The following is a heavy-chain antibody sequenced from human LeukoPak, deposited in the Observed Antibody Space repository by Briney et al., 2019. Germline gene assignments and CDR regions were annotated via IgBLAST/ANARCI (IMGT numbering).Heavy chain of an antibody. Sequence: GASVKVSCKASGYTFTGYYMHWVRQAPGQGLEWMGRIIPILGIANYAQKFQGRVTITADKSTSTAYMELSSLRSEDTAVYYCATLEGPVDYWGQGTLVTVSS. V-gene: IGHV1-69*02. CDR1: GYTFTGYY. J-gene: IGHJ4*02. CDR2: IIPILGIA. CDR3: ATLEGPVDY.